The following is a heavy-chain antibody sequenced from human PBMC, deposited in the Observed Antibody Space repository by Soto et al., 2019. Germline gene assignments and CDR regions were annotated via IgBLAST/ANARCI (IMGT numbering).Heavy chain of an antibody. J-gene: IGHJ4*02. CDR2: ISGSGGST. D-gene: IGHD1-26*01. V-gene: IGHV3-23*01. CDR3: AKRGSGSYFDY. Sequence: GGSLRLSCAASGFTFSSYAMRWVRQAPGKGLEWVSAISGSGGSTYYADSVKGRFTISRDNSENTLYLQMNSLRAEDTAVYYCAKRGSGSYFDYWGQGTLVTVSS. CDR1: GFTFSSYA.